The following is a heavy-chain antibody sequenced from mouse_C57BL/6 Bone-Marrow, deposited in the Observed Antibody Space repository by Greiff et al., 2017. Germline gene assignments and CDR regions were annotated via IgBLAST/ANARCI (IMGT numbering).Heavy chain of an antibody. J-gene: IGHJ3*01. D-gene: IGHD2-4*01. CDR1: GYKFTDYY. Sequence: VQLQLSGPALVMSGASVKISCKASGYKFTDYYMNWVKQSHGQSLEWIGDINPNNGGHSSNQTFKGKATLTVYKSSSHAYMVLRILTSEDSAVYYGAMFYYDYWGQGTLVTAAA. CDR3: AMFYYDY. CDR2: INPNNGGH. V-gene: IGHV1-26*01.